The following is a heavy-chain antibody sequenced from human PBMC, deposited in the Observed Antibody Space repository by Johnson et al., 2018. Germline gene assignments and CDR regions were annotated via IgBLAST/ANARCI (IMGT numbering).Heavy chain of an antibody. CDR1: GITFSYYS. CDR3: ARDASPPYCGGDCYSDYYYGMDV. J-gene: IGHJ6*02. V-gene: IGHV3-21*01. Sequence: DQLGQAGGGLVEQRGSLRLSCAASGITFSYYSMNWVRQVPGKGLEWVSSIISRSSYIYYADSVKGRFLISRENAKNSLYLQMNSLRAEETAVYYCARDASPPYCGGDCYSDYYYGMDVWGQGTTVTVSS. D-gene: IGHD2-21*02. CDR2: IISRSSYI.